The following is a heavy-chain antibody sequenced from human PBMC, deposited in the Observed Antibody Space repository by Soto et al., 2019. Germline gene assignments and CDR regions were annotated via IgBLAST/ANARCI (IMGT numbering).Heavy chain of an antibody. CDR3: ESRDPGTSVDY. J-gene: IGHJ4*02. CDR1: GGSFTSNNW. V-gene: IGHV4-4*02. Sequence: SETLSLTCAVSGGSFTSNNWWTWVRQPPGQGLEWIGEIYRTGSTTYNPSLKSRVTISLDKSENQFSLQVPSLTAADTAAYYCESRDPGTSVDYWGQGTLVTVSS. CDR2: IYRTGST. D-gene: IGHD1-7*01.